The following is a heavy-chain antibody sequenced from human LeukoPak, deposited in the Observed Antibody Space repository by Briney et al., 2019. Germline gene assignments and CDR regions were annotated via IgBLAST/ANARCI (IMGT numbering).Heavy chain of an antibody. CDR2: IYHSGST. J-gene: IGHJ4*02. D-gene: IGHD6-19*01. CDR1: GYSISSGYY. Sequence: SETLSLTCTVSGYSISSGYYWGWIRQPPGKGLEWIGSIYHSGSTYYNPSLKSRVTISVDTPKNQFSLKLSSVTAADTAVYHCARVEFGSGWRFDFWGQGTLVTVSS. CDR3: ARVEFGSGWRFDF. V-gene: IGHV4-38-2*02.